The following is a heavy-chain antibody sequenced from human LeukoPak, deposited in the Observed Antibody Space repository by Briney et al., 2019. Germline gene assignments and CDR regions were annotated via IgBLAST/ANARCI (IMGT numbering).Heavy chain of an antibody. CDR3: AASQSDYYNSGTYHKIHY. CDR2: IYDNEKT. CDR1: GGSVSSGNYY. V-gene: IGHV4-61*03. D-gene: IGHD3-10*01. J-gene: IGHJ4*02. Sequence: PSETLSLTCTVSGGSVSSGNYYWSWIRQPPGKGLEWIGYIYDNEKTHYSPSFESRVTISGDTSNNHFSLTLNFVTAADTAIYYCAASQSDYYNSGTYHKIHYWGRGALVTVSS.